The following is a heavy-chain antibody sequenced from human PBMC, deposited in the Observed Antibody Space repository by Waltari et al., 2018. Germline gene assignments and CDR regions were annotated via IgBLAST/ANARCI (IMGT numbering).Heavy chain of an antibody. CDR1: DFFTDYW. V-gene: IGHV3-74*03. J-gene: IGHJ4*02. CDR2: MKTDGTSI. Sequence: EVQLVNSGGGLVQPGGSVRLSCAAPDFFTDYWLDWVRQAPGKGLVWVSRMKTDGTSITYADSVKGRFTISRDSAKNTYYLQMNSLRAEDTAVYYCTRNPGYWGQGTLVTVSS. CDR3: TRNPGY.